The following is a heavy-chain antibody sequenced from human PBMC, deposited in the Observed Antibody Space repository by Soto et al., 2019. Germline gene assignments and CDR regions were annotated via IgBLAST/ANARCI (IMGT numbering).Heavy chain of an antibody. J-gene: IGHJ6*02. CDR3: ASRGIAAAGTPGYYYGMDV. CDR2: IDPSDSYT. CDR1: GYSFTSYW. V-gene: IGHV5-10-1*01. Sequence: GESLKISCKGSGYSFTSYWISWVRQMPGKGLEWMGRIDPSDSYTNYSPSFQGHVTISADKSISTAYLQWSSLKASDTAMYYCASRGIAAAGTPGYYYGMDVWGQGTTVTVSS. D-gene: IGHD6-13*01.